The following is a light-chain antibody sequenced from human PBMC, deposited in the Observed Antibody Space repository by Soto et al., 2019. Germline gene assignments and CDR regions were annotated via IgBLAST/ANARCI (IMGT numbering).Light chain of an antibody. V-gene: IGKV3-20*01. CDR2: GAS. CDR3: QQYGSSRT. Sequence: EIVLTQSPGTLSLSPGERSTLSCRASQSVSSSYLAWYQQKPGXAPXXLIYGASSRATGIPDRFSGSGSGTDFTLTLSRLEPEDFAVYDCQQYGSSRTFGQGTKVDIK. CDR1: QSVSSSY. J-gene: IGKJ1*01.